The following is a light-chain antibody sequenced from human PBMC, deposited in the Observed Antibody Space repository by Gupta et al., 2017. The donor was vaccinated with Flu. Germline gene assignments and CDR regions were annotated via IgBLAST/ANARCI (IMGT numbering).Light chain of an antibody. Sequence: DIQMTQSPSSLSASFGDTVTITCRASQGLDTDFASFQQKPVKAPKSPIYDAYKVQRGLPSTFSGSGSVTQFTLTISSLQRQDFAPYFCLRDKNSPFTFGQGTKMEI. CDR1: QGLDTD. CDR3: LRDKNSPFT. V-gene: IGKV1-16*01. CDR2: DAY. J-gene: IGKJ2*01.